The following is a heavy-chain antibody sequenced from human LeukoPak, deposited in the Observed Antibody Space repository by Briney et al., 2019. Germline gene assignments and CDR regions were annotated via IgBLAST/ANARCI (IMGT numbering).Heavy chain of an antibody. Sequence: PGGSLRLSCAASGFTFSSYAMHWVRQAPGKGLEWVAVISYDGSNKYYADSVKGRFTISGDNSKNTLYLQMNSLRAEDTAVYYCARGPPRIQLWLGAFDIWGQGTMVTVSS. CDR2: ISYDGSNK. CDR3: ARGPPRIQLWLGAFDI. D-gene: IGHD5-18*01. J-gene: IGHJ3*02. V-gene: IGHV3-30-3*01. CDR1: GFTFSSYA.